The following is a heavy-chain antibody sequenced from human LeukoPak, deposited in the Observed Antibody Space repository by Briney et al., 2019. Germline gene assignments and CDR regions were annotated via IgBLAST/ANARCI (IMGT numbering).Heavy chain of an antibody. Sequence: SETLSLTCTVSGVSISSYYWSWIRQPPGKGLELIGYIYTSGSTNYNPSLQSRVTISVDTSKNQFSLKLSSVTAADTAVYYCARRSIAAAGKRGDHYYYMDVWGKGTTVTVSS. V-gene: IGHV4-4*09. J-gene: IGHJ6*03. CDR2: IYTSGST. D-gene: IGHD6-13*01. CDR1: GVSISSYY. CDR3: ARRSIAAAGKRGDHYYYMDV.